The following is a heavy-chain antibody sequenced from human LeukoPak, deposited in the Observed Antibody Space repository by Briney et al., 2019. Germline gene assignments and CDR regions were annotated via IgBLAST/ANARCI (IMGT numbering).Heavy chain of an antibody. J-gene: IGHJ5*02. CDR3: ARLNVVVEGYNWFDP. CDR2: IYPGDSDT. Sequence: GESLKISCEGSGYSFTSYWIGWVRQMPGKGLEWMGIIYPGDSDTRYSPSFQGQVTISADKSISTAYLQWSSLKASDTAMYYCARLNVVVEGYNWFDPWGQGTLVTVSS. D-gene: IGHD2-2*01. CDR1: GYSFTSYW. V-gene: IGHV5-51*01.